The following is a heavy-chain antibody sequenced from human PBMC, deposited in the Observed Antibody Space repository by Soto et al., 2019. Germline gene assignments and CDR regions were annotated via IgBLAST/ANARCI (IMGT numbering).Heavy chain of an antibody. CDR3: ARLVVPRIAAAGLGTYYFDY. J-gene: IGHJ4*02. V-gene: IGHV4-39*01. Sequence: SETLYLTCTVYGGSISRGLYYWGWIRQPPGKGLEWIGSIYYSGSTYYNPSLKSRVTISVDTSKNQFSLKLSSVTAADTAVYYCARLVVPRIAAAGLGTYYFDYWGQGTLVTVSS. CDR2: IYYSGST. CDR1: GGSISRGLYY. D-gene: IGHD6-13*01.